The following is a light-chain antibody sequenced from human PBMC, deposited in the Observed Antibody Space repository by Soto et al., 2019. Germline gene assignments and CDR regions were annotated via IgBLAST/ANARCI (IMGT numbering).Light chain of an antibody. V-gene: IGKV1-17*01. CDR2: AAS. CDR3: LQHNSDPLT. CDR1: QGIRTY. J-gene: IGKJ4*01. Sequence: DIQMTQSPSSLSAAVVDRVTITCRASQGIRTYLGWYQHKPGKAPKRLIYAASSLQSAVPSRFSRSGSGTAFTRTITSLQPEDFATYYWLQHNSDPLTFGVGTKVEIK.